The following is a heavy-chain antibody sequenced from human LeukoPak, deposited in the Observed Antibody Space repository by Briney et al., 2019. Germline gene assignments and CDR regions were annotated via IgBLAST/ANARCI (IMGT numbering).Heavy chain of an antibody. D-gene: IGHD6-19*01. CDR3: AKEGKAVAGSEYYYYGMDV. CDR1: GFAFTNYA. V-gene: IGHV3-23*01. CDR2: IGADGGGA. J-gene: IGHJ6*02. Sequence: GGSLRLSCAASGFAFTNYAMTWVRQAPGKGLEWVSAIGADGGGAVYADSVKGRLTISRDNSKNTLYLQMNSLRAEDTAVYYCAKEGKAVAGSEYYYYGMDVWGQGTTVTVSS.